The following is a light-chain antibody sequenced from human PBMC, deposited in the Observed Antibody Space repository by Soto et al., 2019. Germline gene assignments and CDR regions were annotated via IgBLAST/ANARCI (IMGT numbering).Light chain of an antibody. CDR1: SSNIGAGYE. V-gene: IGLV1-40*01. CDR2: GNN. CDR3: LSYDSSLGVV. Sequence: VLTQPPSVSGAPGQRVTISCTGSSSNIGAGYEVHWYQQLPGTAPKLLIYGNNNRPSGVPDRISGSKSGTSVSLAITGLRAEDEADYYCLSYDSSLGVVFGGGTKVTVL. J-gene: IGLJ3*02.